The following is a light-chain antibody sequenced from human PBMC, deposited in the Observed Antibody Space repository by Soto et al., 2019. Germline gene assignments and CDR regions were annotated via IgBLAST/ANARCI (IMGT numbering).Light chain of an antibody. Sequence: QSALTQPRSVSGSPGQSVTISCTETSSDVGGYNYVSWYQQHPGKAPKLMIYDVSKRPSGVPDRFSGSKSGNTASLAISGLQAEDEADYYCCSYAGSYAHWVFGGGTKLTVL. CDR2: DVS. J-gene: IGLJ3*02. CDR3: CSYAGSYAHWV. V-gene: IGLV2-11*01. CDR1: SSDVGGYNY.